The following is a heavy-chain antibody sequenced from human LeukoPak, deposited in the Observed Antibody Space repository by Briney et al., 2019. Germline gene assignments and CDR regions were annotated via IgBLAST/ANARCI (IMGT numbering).Heavy chain of an antibody. V-gene: IGHV3-23*01. D-gene: IGHD5-12*01. CDR1: GFTFSSYA. CDR3: AKSLYGGFPPPDFDY. Sequence: PGGSLRLSCAASGFTFSSYAMSWVRQAPGKGLEWVSAISGSGGSTYYADSVKGRFTISRDNSKNTLYLQMNSLRAEDTAVYYSAKSLYGGFPPPDFDYWGQGTLVTVSS. J-gene: IGHJ4*02. CDR2: ISGSGGST.